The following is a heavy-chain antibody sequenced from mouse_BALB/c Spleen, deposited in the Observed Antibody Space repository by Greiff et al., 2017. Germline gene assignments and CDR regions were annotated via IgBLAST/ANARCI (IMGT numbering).Heavy chain of an antibody. CDR2: INPGSGGT. Sequence: QVQLKQSGAELVRPGTSVKVSCKASGYAFTNYLIEWVKQRPGQGLEWIGVINPGSGGTNYNEKFKGKATLTADKSSSTAYMQLSSLTSDDSAVYFCATYYRYGRFDYWGQGTTLTVSS. V-gene: IGHV1-54*01. CDR1: GYAFTNYL. J-gene: IGHJ2*01. D-gene: IGHD2-14*01. CDR3: ATYYRYGRFDY.